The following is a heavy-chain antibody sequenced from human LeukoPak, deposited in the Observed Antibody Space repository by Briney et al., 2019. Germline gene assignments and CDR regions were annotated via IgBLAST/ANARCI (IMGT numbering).Heavy chain of an antibody. CDR1: GYSFTSYW. D-gene: IGHD4-23*01. J-gene: IGHJ6*03. Sequence: GESLKISCKGSGYSFTSYWIGWVRQMPGKGLEWMGIIYPGDSDTRYSPSFQGQVTISADKSISTAYLQWSSLKASDTAMYYCATSTLVTDYYYYMDVWGRGTTVTVSS. CDR3: ATSTLVTDYYYYMDV. V-gene: IGHV5-51*01. CDR2: IYPGDSDT.